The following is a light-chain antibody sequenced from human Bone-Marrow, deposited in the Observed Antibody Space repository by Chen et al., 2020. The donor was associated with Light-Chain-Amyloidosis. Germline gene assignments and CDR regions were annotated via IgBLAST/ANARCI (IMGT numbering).Light chain of an antibody. V-gene: IGLV2-14*01. J-gene: IGLJ1*01. CDR1: SSDVGGDNH. CDR3: SSYTITNTLV. Sequence: QSALTQPASVSGSPGQSITISCTGTSSDVGGDNHVSWYQQHPDKAPKLMIYEVTNRPSWVPDRFSGSKSDNTASLTISELRPEDEADYFCSSYTITNTLVFGSGTRVTVL. CDR2: EVT.